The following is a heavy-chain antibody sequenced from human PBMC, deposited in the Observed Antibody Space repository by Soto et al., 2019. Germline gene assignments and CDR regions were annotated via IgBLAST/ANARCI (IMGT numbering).Heavy chain of an antibody. CDR2: IYYSGST. J-gene: IGHJ4*02. CDR3: AREALYSSGWYYSDY. D-gene: IGHD6-13*01. CDR1: GGSISSYY. V-gene: IGHV4-59*12. Sequence: SETLSLTCTVSGGSISSYYWSWIRQPPGKGLEWIGYIYYSGSTNYNPSLKSRVTISVDTSKNQFSLKLSSVTAADTAVYYCAREALYSSGWYYSDYWGQGTPVTVSS.